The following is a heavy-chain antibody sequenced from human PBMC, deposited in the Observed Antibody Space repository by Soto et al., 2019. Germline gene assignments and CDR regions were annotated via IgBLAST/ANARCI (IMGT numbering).Heavy chain of an antibody. J-gene: IGHJ5*02. CDR3: ARGRTIFGVVPWFDP. CDR2: MNPNSGNT. V-gene: IGHV1-8*01. D-gene: IGHD3-3*01. CDR1: GYTFISYD. Sequence: ASVKVSCKASGYTFISYDINWVRQATGQGLEWMGWMNPNSGNTGYAQKFQGRVTMTRNTSISTAYMELSSLRSEDTAVYYCARGRTIFGVVPWFDPWGQGTLVTVSS.